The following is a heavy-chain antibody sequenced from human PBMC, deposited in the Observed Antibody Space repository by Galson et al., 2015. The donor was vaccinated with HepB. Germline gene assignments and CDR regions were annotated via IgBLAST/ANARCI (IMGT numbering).Heavy chain of an antibody. D-gene: IGHD3-22*01. CDR3: ARHGNYDSSGYYFPFDY. J-gene: IGHJ4*01. CDR1: GDSISSSSYY. V-gene: IGHV4-39*01. CDR2: IYYSGST. Sequence: SEPLSLTCTVSGDSISSSSYYWGWIRQPPGKGLEWIGSIYYSGSTYYNPSLKSRVTISVDTSKKQFSLKLSSVTAADTALYYCARHGNYDSSGYYFPFDYWG.